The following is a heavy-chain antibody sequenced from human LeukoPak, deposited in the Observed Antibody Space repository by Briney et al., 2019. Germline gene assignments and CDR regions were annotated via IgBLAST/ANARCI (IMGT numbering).Heavy chain of an antibody. D-gene: IGHD2-2*01. CDR1: GGSISSSSYY. V-gene: IGHV4-39*01. CDR2: IYYSGST. CDR3: ARILEEDIVVVPAANWFDP. J-gene: IGHJ5*02. Sequence: SETLSLTCTVSGGSISSSSYYWGWIRQPPGKGLEWIGSIYYSGSTYYNPSLKSRVTISVDTSKNQFSLKLSSVTAADTAVYYCARILEEDIVVVPAANWFDPWGQGTLVTVSS.